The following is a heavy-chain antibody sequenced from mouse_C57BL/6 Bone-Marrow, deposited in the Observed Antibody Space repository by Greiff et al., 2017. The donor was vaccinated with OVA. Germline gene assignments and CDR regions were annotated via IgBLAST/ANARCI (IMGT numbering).Heavy chain of an antibody. Sequence: VQMQQPGAELVKPGASVKMSCKASGYTFTSYWITWVKQRPGQGLEWIGDIYPGSGSTNYNEKFKSKATLTVDTSSSTAYMQLSSLTSEDSAVYYCEWTAQDTGLVAYWGQGTLVTVSA. D-gene: IGHD3-2*02. CDR2: IYPGSGST. V-gene: IGHV1-55*01. CDR3: EWTAQDTGLVAY. J-gene: IGHJ3*01. CDR1: GYTFTSYW.